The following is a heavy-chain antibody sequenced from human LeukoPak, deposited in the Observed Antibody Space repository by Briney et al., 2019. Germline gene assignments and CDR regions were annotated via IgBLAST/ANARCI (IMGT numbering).Heavy chain of an antibody. CDR3: AKVLYVAATSDAFDF. Sequence: ASVKVSCKASGYTFTGYYMHWVRQAPGQGLEWMGWINPNSGGTNSAQKFQGWVTMTRDTSISTAYMELSRLRSDDTAVYYCAKVLYVAATSDAFDFWGRGTLVTVSS. D-gene: IGHD2-21*02. V-gene: IGHV1-2*04. J-gene: IGHJ3*01. CDR1: GYTFTGYY. CDR2: INPNSGGT.